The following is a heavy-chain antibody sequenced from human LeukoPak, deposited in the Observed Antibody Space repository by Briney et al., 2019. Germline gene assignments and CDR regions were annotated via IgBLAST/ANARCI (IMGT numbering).Heavy chain of an antibody. Sequence: PSETLSLTCAVSGYSINSGYWWGWIRQPPGKGLEWIGSIFHSGSTNYNPSLKSRVTISVDTSKNHFSLKLSSVTAADTAVYYCVRHFTVTTDYFDYWGQGALVTVPS. CDR1: GYSINSGYW. D-gene: IGHD4-17*01. J-gene: IGHJ4*02. V-gene: IGHV4-38-2*01. CDR3: VRHFTVTTDYFDY. CDR2: IFHSGST.